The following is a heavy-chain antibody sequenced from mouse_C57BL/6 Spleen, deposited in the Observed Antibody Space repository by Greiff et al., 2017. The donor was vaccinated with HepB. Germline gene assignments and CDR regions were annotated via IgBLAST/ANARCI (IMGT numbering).Heavy chain of an antibody. J-gene: IGHJ1*03. V-gene: IGHV1-59*01. CDR3: ARSYYGNPYWYFDV. D-gene: IGHD2-1*01. CDR2: IDPSDSYT. Sequence: QVQLQQSGAELVRPGTSVKLSCKASGYTFTSYWMHWVKQRPGQGLEWIGVIDPSDSYTNYNQKFKGKATLTVDTSSSTAYMQLSSLTSEDSAVYYCARSYYGNPYWYFDVWGTGTTVTVSS. CDR1: GYTFTSYW.